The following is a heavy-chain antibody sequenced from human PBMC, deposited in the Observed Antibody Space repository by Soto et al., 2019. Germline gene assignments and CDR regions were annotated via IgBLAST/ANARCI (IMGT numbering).Heavy chain of an antibody. V-gene: IGHV3-23*01. Sequence: PGGSLRLSCAASGFTFTTYVLSWVRQAPGKGLEWVSAMSGSGGITYYADSVKGRFTVSRDNSKNTFYLQMNCLTAEDTAVYYCAKVRVPNGSGSYPFDYWGQGTLVTVSS. CDR2: MSGSGGIT. D-gene: IGHD3-10*01. J-gene: IGHJ4*02. CDR3: AKVRVPNGSGSYPFDY. CDR1: GFTFTTYV.